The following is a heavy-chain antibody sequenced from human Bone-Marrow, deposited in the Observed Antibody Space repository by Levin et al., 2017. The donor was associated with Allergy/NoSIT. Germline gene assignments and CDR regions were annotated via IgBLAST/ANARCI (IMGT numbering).Heavy chain of an antibody. CDR1: GFTFTKYS. J-gene: IGHJ4*02. V-gene: IGHV3-30-3*01. Sequence: GESLKISCAASGFTFTKYSFHWVRQAPGKGLEWVAVRSFDGGDIYYADSVKGRFIISSDNSKSTVYLQMNSLRVEDSAIYYCARDPGAGVAGYFDFWGRGTLLSVSS. CDR3: ARDPGAGVAGYFDF. D-gene: IGHD6-19*01. CDR2: RSFDGGDI.